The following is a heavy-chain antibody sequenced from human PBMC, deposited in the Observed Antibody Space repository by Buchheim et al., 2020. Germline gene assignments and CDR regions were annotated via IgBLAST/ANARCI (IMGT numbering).Heavy chain of an antibody. Sequence: QVKLQESGPGLVQPSGTLSLICAVSGDSISRSKSWNWVRQPPGRGLEWIGESYFGGRTNYNPSLKSRFMISVDESKNHFYLNLTSVTAADTAVYYCARADSKWERLGSWGQGTL. CDR3: ARADSKWERLGS. CDR1: GDSISRSKS. J-gene: IGHJ5*02. CDR2: SYFGGRT. D-gene: IGHD1-26*01. V-gene: IGHV4-4*02.